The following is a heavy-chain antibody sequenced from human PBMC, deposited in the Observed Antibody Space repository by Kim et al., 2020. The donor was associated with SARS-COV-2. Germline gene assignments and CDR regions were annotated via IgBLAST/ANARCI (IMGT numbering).Heavy chain of an antibody. V-gene: IGHV4-34*01. CDR1: GGSFSGYY. J-gene: IGHJ3*02. CDR3: ARGRRPPVLRYFDWRGPCDI. D-gene: IGHD3-9*01. CDR2: INHSGST. Sequence: SETLSLTCAVYGGSFSGYYWSWIRQPPGKGLEWIGEINHSGSTNYNPSLKSRVTISVDTSKNQFSLKLSSVTAADTAVYYCARGRRPPVLRYFDWRGPCDIWGQGTMVTVSS.